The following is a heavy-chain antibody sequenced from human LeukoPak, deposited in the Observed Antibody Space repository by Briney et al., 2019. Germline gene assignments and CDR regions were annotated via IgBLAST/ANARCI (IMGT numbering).Heavy chain of an antibody. CDR3: ARHIAAAGTIWYFDL. V-gene: IGHV4-59*08. J-gene: IGHJ2*01. CDR1: GGSISSYY. D-gene: IGHD6-13*01. CDR2: IYYSGST. Sequence: PSETLSLTCTVSGGSISSYYWSWIRQPPGEGLEWIGYIYYSGSTNYNPSLKSRVTISVDTSKNQFSLKLSSVTAADTAVYYCARHIAAAGTIWYFDLWGRGTLVTVSS.